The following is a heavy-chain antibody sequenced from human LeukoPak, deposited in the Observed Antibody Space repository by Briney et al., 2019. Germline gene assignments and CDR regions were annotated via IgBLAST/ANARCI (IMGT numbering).Heavy chain of an antibody. CDR3: ATETIGRHYDY. CDR2: IGPTGTDR. J-gene: IGHJ4*02. D-gene: IGHD1-14*01. V-gene: IGHV3-21*01. CDR1: GFTFSSCG. Sequence: GGSLRLSCAASGFTFSSCGFNWVRQAPGTGLEWVSSIGPTGTDRYYADSVRGRFTISRDNAKNSMYLQMDSLRDEGTAVYYCATETIGRHYDYWGQGTLLTVSS.